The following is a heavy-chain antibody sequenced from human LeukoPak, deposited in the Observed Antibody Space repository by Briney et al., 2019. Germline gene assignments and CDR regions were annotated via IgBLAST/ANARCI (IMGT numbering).Heavy chain of an antibody. Sequence: GGSLRLSCAASGFTLSSYWMSWVRQAPGKGLEWVANINQDGSKKYYVDSVRGRFTISRDDAKNSLSLQMNSLRADDTAVYYCAKCSTSAYTTGWCNWIDPWGQGTLVTVSS. CDR1: GFTLSSYW. D-gene: IGHD6-19*01. CDR2: INQDGSKK. CDR3: AKCSTSAYTTGWCNWIDP. V-gene: IGHV3-7*03. J-gene: IGHJ5*02.